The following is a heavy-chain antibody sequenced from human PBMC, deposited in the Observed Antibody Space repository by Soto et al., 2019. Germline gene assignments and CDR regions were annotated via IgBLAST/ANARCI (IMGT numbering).Heavy chain of an antibody. CDR1: GFTFDDYA. CDR3: AKDLPMVRGVIWPHDAFDI. Sequence: PGGSLRLSCAASGFTFDDYAMHWVRQAPGKGLEWVSGISWNSGSIGYADSVKGRFTISRDNAKNSLYLQMNSLRAEDTALYYCAKDLPMVRGVIWPHDAFDIWGQGTMVTVSS. J-gene: IGHJ3*02. D-gene: IGHD3-10*01. V-gene: IGHV3-9*01. CDR2: ISWNSGSI.